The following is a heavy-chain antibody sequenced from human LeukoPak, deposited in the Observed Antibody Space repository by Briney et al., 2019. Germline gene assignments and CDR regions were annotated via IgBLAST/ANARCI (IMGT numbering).Heavy chain of an antibody. D-gene: IGHD6-13*01. CDR3: ARLYGSSWGYFDY. CDR1: GGSISSYY. Sequence: SSETLSLTCTVSGGSISSYYWSWIRQPPGKGLEWIGYIYYSGSTNYNPSLKSRVTISVDTSKNQFSLKLSSVTAADTAVYYCARLYGSSWGYFDYWGQGTLVTVSS. V-gene: IGHV4-59*08. CDR2: IYYSGST. J-gene: IGHJ4*02.